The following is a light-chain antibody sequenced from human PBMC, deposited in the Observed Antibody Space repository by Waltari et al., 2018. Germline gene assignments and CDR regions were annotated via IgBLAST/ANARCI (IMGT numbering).Light chain of an antibody. CDR1: SSDVGGFNY. CDR2: DVT. CDR3: SSFSSSTTLV. Sequence: QSPLTQPASVSGSPGQSITISCTGSSSDVGGFNYVSWYQHHPDKAPKLIIYDVTTRPSGVSTRFSGSKSGNTASLTISGVQAEDEADYYCSSFSSSTTLVFGGGTKLTVL. V-gene: IGLV2-14*03. J-gene: IGLJ2*01.